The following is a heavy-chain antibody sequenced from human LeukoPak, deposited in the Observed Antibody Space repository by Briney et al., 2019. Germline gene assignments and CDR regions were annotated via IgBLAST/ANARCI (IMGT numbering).Heavy chain of an antibody. CDR1: GGSISSYY. J-gene: IGHJ5*02. Sequence: SETLSLTCTVSGGSISSYYWSWIRQPPGKGMEWIGYIYYSGSTNYNPSLKSRVTISVDASKNQFSQKLSSVTAADTAVYYCARGQNWFDPWGQGTLVTVSS. CDR3: ARGQNWFDP. V-gene: IGHV4-59*01. CDR2: IYYSGST.